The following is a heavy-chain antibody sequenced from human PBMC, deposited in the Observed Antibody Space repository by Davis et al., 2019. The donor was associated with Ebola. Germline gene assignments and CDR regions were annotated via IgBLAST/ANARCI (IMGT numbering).Heavy chain of an antibody. V-gene: IGHV1-2*04. Sequence: AASVKVSCKASGGTFSSYAISWVRQAPGQGLEWMGWINPNSGGTNYAQKFQGWVTMTRDTSISTAYMELSRLRSDDTAVYYCARDRPTGGTDYYYYGMDVWGQGTTVTVSS. CDR3: ARDRPTGGTDYYYYGMDV. D-gene: IGHD2-8*02. J-gene: IGHJ6*02. CDR1: GGTFSSYA. CDR2: INPNSGGT.